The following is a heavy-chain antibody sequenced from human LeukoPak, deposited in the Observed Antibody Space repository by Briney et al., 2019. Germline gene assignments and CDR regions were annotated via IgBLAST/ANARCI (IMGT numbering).Heavy chain of an antibody. Sequence: ASVKVSCKASGYTFTGYHIHWVRQAPGQGLEWMGRINPYSGDTNFAQKFQGRVTMTRDTSITTAYMELSRLRSDDTAVYYCAREEANTRIHFDYWGQGTLVTVSS. J-gene: IGHJ4*02. CDR2: INPYSGDT. CDR1: GYTFTGYH. CDR3: AREEANTRIHFDY. V-gene: IGHV1-2*06. D-gene: IGHD3-22*01.